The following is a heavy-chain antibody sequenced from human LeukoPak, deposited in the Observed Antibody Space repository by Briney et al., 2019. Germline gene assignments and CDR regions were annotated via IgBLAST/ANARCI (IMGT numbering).Heavy chain of an antibody. D-gene: IGHD3-10*01. CDR3: ATYGTGSYYRADWFDP. Sequence: SETLSLTRSVSGGSPSGYYWSWIRQPPGKGLEWIGYIYYSGNTNYNPSLKSGVTISVDTSKNQFSLKLSSVTAADTAVYYCATYGTGSYYRADWFDPWGQGTLVTVSS. CDR1: GGSPSGYY. CDR2: IYYSGNT. J-gene: IGHJ5*02. V-gene: IGHV4-59*01.